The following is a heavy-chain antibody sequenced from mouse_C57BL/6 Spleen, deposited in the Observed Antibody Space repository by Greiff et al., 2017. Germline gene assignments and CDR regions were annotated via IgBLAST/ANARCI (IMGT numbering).Heavy chain of an antibody. Sequence: EVMLVESGPGMVKPSQSLSLTCTVTGYSITSGYDWHWIRHFPGNKLEWMGYISYSGSTNYNPSLKSRISITHDTSKNHFFLKLNSVTTEDTATYYCAAQTIDSSGWFAYWGQGTLVTVSA. D-gene: IGHD3-2*02. CDR1: GYSITSGYD. CDR2: ISYSGST. J-gene: IGHJ3*01. V-gene: IGHV3-1*01. CDR3: AAQTIDSSGWFAY.